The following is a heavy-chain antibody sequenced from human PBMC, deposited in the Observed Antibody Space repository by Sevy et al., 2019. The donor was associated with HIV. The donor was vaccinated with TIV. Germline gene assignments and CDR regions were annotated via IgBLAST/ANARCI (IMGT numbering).Heavy chain of an antibody. CDR3: ARKYDSSGYFDY. CDR1: GFTFSNYA. D-gene: IGHD3-22*01. CDR2: ISGSGGSGDKT. J-gene: IGHJ4*02. Sequence: GGSLRLSCAASGFTFSNYAMNGVRQAPGKGLEGVSGISGSGGSGDKTNYADSVKGRFTISRDDSKNSLYLQLNSLRAEDTAIYYCARKYDSSGYFDYWGQGTLVTVSS. V-gene: IGHV3-23*01.